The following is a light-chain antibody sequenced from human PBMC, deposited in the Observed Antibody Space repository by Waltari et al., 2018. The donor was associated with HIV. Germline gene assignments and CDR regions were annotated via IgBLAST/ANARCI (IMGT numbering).Light chain of an antibody. CDR3: ATWDDSLSLWV. V-gene: IGLV1-47*01. CDR1: NSNFGANY. Sequence: QSVLTQPPPASGTPGQRFSISCSGSNSNFGANYLYWYQQFPGAAPKLLIYRNSQRPSGVPDRFSGSKSGTSASLAISWLRSDDEANYYCATWDDSLSLWVFGGGTKLTVL. J-gene: IGLJ3*02. CDR2: RNS.